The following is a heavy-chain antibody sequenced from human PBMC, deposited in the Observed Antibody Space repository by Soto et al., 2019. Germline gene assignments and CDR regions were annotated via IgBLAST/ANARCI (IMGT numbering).Heavy chain of an antibody. Sequence: SETLSLTCTVSGGSISSSSYYWGWIRQPPGKGLEWIGSIYYSGSTYYNPSLKSRVTISVDTSKNQFSLKLSSVTAADTAVYYCAGHGSGSYDRWFDPWGQGTLVTVSS. CDR2: IYYSGST. J-gene: IGHJ5*02. V-gene: IGHV4-39*01. CDR1: GGSISSSSYY. CDR3: AGHGSGSYDRWFDP. D-gene: IGHD3-10*01.